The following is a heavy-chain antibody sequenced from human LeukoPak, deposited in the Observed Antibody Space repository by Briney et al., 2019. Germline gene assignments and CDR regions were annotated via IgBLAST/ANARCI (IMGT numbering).Heavy chain of an antibody. CDR2: INPNSGGT. Sequence: GASVKVSCKASGYTFTGYYMHWVRQAPGQGLEWMGWINPNSGGTNYAQKFQGRVTMTRDTSISTAYMELSRLRSDDTAVYYCARSKVVRGVIISTHYYYYMDVWGKGTTVTVSS. J-gene: IGHJ6*03. D-gene: IGHD3-10*01. CDR1: GYTFTGYY. V-gene: IGHV1-2*02. CDR3: ARSKVVRGVIISTHYYYYMDV.